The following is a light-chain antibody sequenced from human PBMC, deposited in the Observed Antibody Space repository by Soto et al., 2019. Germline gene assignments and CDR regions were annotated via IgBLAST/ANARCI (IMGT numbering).Light chain of an antibody. CDR3: SSYTSSSLHV. CDR1: SSDVGGYNY. CDR2: DVS. V-gene: IGLV2-14*03. Sequence: QPVLTQPASVSGSPVRSITISCTGTSSDVGGYNYVSWYQQHPGKAPKLMIYDVSNRPSGVSNRFSGSKSGNTASLTISGLQAEDEADYYCSSYTSSSLHVFGTGTKVTLL. J-gene: IGLJ1*01.